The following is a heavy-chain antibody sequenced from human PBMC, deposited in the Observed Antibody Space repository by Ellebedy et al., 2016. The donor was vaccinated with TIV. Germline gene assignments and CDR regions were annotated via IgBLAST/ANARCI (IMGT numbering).Heavy chain of an antibody. Sequence: PGGSLRLSCAASGFTFSTYSMSWVRQAPGQGLEWVANINQDGRTTNYVDSVKGRFTISRDNAKNSLYLQLNSLRVDDTAMYYCATDKVCFTFDIWGRGQWSPSLQ. V-gene: IGHV3-7*01. CDR1: GFTFSTYS. J-gene: IGHJ3*02. CDR2: INQDGRTT. CDR3: ATDKVCFTFDI.